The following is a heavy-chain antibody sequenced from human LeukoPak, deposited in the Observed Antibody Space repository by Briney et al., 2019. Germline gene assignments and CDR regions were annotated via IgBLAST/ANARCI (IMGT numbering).Heavy chain of an antibody. V-gene: IGHV3-21*01. Sequence: GGSLRLSCAASGFTFSSYSMNWVRHGAEKGLEWVSSISSSGAYIYYADSVKGRFTISRDNAKNTVYLQMNSLRPEDTAVYYCTRRGHAAVATQKDDALDIWGQGTMVTVFS. D-gene: IGHD6-13*01. J-gene: IGHJ3*02. CDR2: ISSSGAYI. CDR3: TRRGHAAVATQKDDALDI. CDR1: GFTFSSYS.